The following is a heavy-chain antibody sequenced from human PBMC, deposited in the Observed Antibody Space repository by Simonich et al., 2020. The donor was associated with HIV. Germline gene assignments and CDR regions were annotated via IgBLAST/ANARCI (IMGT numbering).Heavy chain of an antibody. Sequence: QVQLQQWGAGLLKPSETLSLTCAVYGGYFSGYYWSWIRQPPGKGLEWIGEINHSGGPHYNQSLKSRVTISVDTSKNQFSLKLISVTAADTAVYYWAGSVADIVAAGFGFWGQGTLVTVSS. CDR1: GGYFSGYY. V-gene: IGHV4-34*01. CDR2: INHSGGP. J-gene: IGHJ4*02. CDR3: AGSVADIVAAGFGF. D-gene: IGHD5-12*01.